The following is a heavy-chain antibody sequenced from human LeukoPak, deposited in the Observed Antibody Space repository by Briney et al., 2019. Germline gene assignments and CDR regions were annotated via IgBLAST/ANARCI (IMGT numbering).Heavy chain of an antibody. CDR1: GFTFSSYG. CDR2: ISGSGTST. V-gene: IGHV3-23*01. CDR3: AKSRGESRGASNY. D-gene: IGHD1-26*01. Sequence: GGSLRLSCAASGFTFSSYGMHWVRQAPGKGLEWVSGISGSGTSTYYADSVKGRFTISRDNSKNTLYLQMNSLRAEDTAVYYCAKSRGESRGASNYWGQGTLVTVSS. J-gene: IGHJ4*02.